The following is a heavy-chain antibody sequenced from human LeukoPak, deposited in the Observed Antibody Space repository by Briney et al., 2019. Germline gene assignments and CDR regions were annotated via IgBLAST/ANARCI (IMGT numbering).Heavy chain of an antibody. Sequence: SETQSLTCTVSGASISSSSYYWGWIRQPPGKGLEWIGSIYYRGSAYYNPSLKSRVTISVDTSKNQFSLKLSSVTAADTAVYYCARVGYTYGDPGYYYYYMDVWGKGTTVTISS. CDR3: ARVGYTYGDPGYYYYYMDV. J-gene: IGHJ6*03. V-gene: IGHV4-39*07. D-gene: IGHD5-18*01. CDR2: IYYRGSA. CDR1: GASISSSSYY.